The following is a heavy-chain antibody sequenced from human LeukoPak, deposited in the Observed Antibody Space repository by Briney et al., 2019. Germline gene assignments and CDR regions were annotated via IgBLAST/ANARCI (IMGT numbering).Heavy chain of an antibody. CDR2: IIPIFGTA. V-gene: IGHV1-69*06. J-gene: IGHJ5*02. D-gene: IGHD3-10*01. CDR3: ARHLNYYGSGSPVNWFDP. Sequence: SVKVSCKASGGTFSSYAISWVRQAPGQALEWMGGIIPIFGTANYAQKFQGRVTITADKSTSTAYMELSSLRSEDTAVYYCARHLNYYGSGSPVNWFDPWGQGTLVTVSS. CDR1: GGTFSSYA.